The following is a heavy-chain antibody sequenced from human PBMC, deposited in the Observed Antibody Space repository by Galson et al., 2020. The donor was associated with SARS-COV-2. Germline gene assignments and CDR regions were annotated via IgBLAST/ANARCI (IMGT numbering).Heavy chain of an antibody. CDR3: ARSKGDYYDKSGYYNLDYAFNI. J-gene: IGHJ3*02. CDR1: GGTFSNYT. Sequence: SVKVSCKASGGTFSNYTISWVRQAPGPGLEWMGRVITFLALANYAQRFQGRVTITADTSTSTAYMHLTSLRSEDTAVYYCARSKGDYYDKSGYYNLDYAFNIWGQGTMVTVSS. CDR2: VITFLALA. V-gene: IGHV1-69*02. D-gene: IGHD3-22*01.